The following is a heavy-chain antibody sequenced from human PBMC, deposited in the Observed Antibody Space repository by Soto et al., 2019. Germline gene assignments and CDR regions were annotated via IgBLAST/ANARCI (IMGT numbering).Heavy chain of an antibody. J-gene: IGHJ4*02. CDR3: ARQIYHDSNGYSENFDF. CDR1: SGSIDNVYW. V-gene: IGHV4-4*02. D-gene: IGHD3-22*01. Sequence: SETLSLTCAVSSGSIDNVYWWSWVRQSPGKGLEWIGETSHDGVTNYNPSLRSRVTISVDTSKNQFSLKLTSVTAADTAVYYCARQIYHDSNGYSENFDFWGRGTLVTVSS. CDR2: TSHDGVT.